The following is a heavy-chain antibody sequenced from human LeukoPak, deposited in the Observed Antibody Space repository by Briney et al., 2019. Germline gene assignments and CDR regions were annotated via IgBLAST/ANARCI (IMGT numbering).Heavy chain of an antibody. V-gene: IGHV3-7*01. CDR2: IKQDGGLT. CDR3: ARDSEGALDY. Sequence: GGSLRLSCAASGFTFSSYAMSWVRHAPGEGVEWVANIKQDGGLTFSVDSVKGRFTISRDNAKNSLYLQMNNLRAEDTAVYYCARDSEGALDYWGQGILVTVSS. CDR1: GFTFSSYA. J-gene: IGHJ4*02. D-gene: IGHD3-10*01.